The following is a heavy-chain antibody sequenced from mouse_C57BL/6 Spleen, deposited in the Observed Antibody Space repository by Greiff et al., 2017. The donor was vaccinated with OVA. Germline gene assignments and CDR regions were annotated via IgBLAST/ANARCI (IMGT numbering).Heavy chain of an antibody. J-gene: IGHJ2*01. CDR2: INPSTGGT. Sequence: EVMLVESGPELVKPGASVEISCKASGYSFTGYYMNWVKQSPEKSLEWIGEINPSTGGTTYNQKFKAKATLTVDKSSSTAYMQLKSLTSEDSAVYYCARGGFDYWGQGTTLTVSS. V-gene: IGHV1-42*01. CDR1: GYSFTGYY. CDR3: ARGGFDY.